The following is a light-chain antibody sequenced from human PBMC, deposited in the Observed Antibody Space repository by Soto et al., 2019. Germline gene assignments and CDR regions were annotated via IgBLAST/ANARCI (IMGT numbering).Light chain of an antibody. CDR2: DVS. CDR1: SSDVGGYNH. CDR3: CSYAGSYIPYV. Sequence: QSVLTQPRSVSGSPGQSVTISCTGTSSDVGGYNHVSWYQQHPGKAPKLTIYDVSKRPSGVPDRFSGSKSGNTASLTISGLQAEDEADYYCCSYAGSYIPYVFGTGTKVTVL. V-gene: IGLV2-11*01. J-gene: IGLJ1*01.